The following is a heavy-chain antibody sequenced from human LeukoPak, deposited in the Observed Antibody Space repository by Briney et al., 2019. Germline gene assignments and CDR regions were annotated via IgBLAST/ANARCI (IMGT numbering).Heavy chain of an antibody. D-gene: IGHD5-24*01. CDR3: ARDSVRWRWLHEVEFDY. J-gene: IGHJ4*02. V-gene: IGHV1-2*02. CDR1: GYTFTGYY. CDR2: INPNSGGT. Sequence: ASVKVSCKASGYTFTGYYMHWVRQAPGQGLEWMGWINPNSGGTNYAQKFQGRVTMTRDTSISTAYMELSRLRSDDTAVYYCARDSVRWRWLHEVEFDYWGQGALVTVSS.